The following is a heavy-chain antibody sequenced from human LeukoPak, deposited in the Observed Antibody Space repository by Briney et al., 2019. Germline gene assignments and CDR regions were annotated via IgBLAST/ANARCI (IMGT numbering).Heavy chain of an antibody. V-gene: IGHV3-7*01. CDR1: GFTFSGYW. Sequence: PGGSLRLSCAASGFTFSGYWMSWVRQAPGKGLEWVANIKQDGSEKYFVDSVKGRFIISRDNAKNTLYLQMNSLRAEDTAVYYCARDLYYDSSGYSNPRTGGQGTLVTVSS. D-gene: IGHD3-22*01. CDR2: IKQDGSEK. CDR3: ARDLYYDSSGYSNPRT. J-gene: IGHJ4*02.